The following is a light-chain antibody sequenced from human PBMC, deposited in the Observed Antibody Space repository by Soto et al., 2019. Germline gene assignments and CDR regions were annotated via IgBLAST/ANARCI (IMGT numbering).Light chain of an antibody. CDR2: GTT. V-gene: IGLV1-40*01. Sequence: QSLLAQTPSVSGAPGQRVTISCTGRSSNIGAGYDVHWYQHLPGTAPKLLIYGTTNRPSGVPDRFSGSKSGISASLAITGLQAEDEADYYCHSYDSSLSASGVGAGTRTPS. CDR1: SSNIGAGYD. CDR3: HSYDSSLSASG. J-gene: IGLJ1*01.